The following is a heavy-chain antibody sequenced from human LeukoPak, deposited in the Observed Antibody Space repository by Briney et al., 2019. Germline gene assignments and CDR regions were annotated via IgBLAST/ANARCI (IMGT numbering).Heavy chain of an antibody. V-gene: IGHV7-4-1*02. CDR1: GYTSTSYA. D-gene: IGHD3-10*01. J-gene: IGHJ5*02. Sequence: ASVKVSCKASGYTSTSYAMNWVRQAPGQGLEWMGWINTNTGNPTYAQGFTGRFVFSLDTSVSTAYLQISSLKAEDTAVYYCARGKRISSYNWFDPWGQGTLVTVSS. CDR2: INTNTGNP. CDR3: ARGKRISSYNWFDP.